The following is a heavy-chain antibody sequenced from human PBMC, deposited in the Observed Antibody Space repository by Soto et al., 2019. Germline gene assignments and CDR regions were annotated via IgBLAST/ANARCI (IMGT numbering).Heavy chain of an antibody. D-gene: IGHD2-21*01. CDR2: ISYDGSRQ. CDR1: GFTLRNYA. Sequence: QVQLVESGGGVVQPGRSLRLSCKASGFTLRNYAMHWVRQAPGKGLEWLGVISYDGSRQFYADSLEGRFTISRDGSKNTLYLQMNSLRIEDTAVYFCGREQNRGDYRKADYWGQGTLVTVSS. V-gene: IGHV3-30*14. CDR3: GREQNRGDYRKADY. J-gene: IGHJ4*02.